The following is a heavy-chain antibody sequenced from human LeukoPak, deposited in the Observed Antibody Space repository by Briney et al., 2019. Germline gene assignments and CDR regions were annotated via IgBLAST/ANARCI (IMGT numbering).Heavy chain of an antibody. V-gene: IGHV1-69*06. CDR2: IIPIFGTA. Sequence: SVKVSCKASGGTFSSYAISWVRQAPGQGLEWMGGIIPIFGTANYAQKFQGRVTITADRSTSTAYMELSSLRSEDTAVCYCAGGYCSGGSCENDAFDIWGQGTMVTVSS. D-gene: IGHD2-15*01. CDR3: AGGYCSGGSCENDAFDI. J-gene: IGHJ3*02. CDR1: GGTFSSYA.